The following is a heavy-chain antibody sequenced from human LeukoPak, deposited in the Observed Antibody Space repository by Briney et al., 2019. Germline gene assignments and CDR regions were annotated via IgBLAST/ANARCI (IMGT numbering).Heavy chain of an antibody. CDR1: GFTFSSYD. CDR2: ISYDGSNK. V-gene: IGHV3-30-3*01. J-gene: IGHJ4*02. CDR3: ARDPAAGVATAPAY. Sequence: GGSLRLSCAASGFTFSSYDMHWVRQAPGKGLEWVSVISYDGSNKYYADSVKGRFTISRDNSKNTLYLQMNSLRAEDTAVYYCARDPAAGVATAPAYWGQGTLVTVSS. D-gene: IGHD5-12*01.